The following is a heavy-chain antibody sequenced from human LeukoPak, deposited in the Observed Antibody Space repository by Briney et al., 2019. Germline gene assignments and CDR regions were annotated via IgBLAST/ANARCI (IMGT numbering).Heavy chain of an antibody. CDR3: VRDGRRDIAGVMRLFDY. CDR1: GFTFTSYG. D-gene: IGHD3-16*01. Sequence: GGSLRLSCAASGFTFTSYGIHWVRQAPGKGLEWVAFIRYDGSNKYYADSVKGRFTISRDNAKNSMYLQMNSLRVEDTAVYYCVRDGRRDIAGVMRLFDYWGQGTLVTVSS. V-gene: IGHV3-30*02. CDR2: IRYDGSNK. J-gene: IGHJ4*02.